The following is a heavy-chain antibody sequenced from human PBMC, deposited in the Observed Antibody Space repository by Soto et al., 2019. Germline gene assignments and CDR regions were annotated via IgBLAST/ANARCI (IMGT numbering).Heavy chain of an antibody. D-gene: IGHD7-27*01. CDR1: GGSISSAAYC. CDR2: IYDGGTT. V-gene: IGHV4-30-4*01. CDR3: ARGPTGDKVDY. Sequence: QVQLQESGPRLVSPSQTLSLTCTVSGGSISSAAYCWSWIRQSPDKGLEWIGHIYDGGTTYSSPSLKGRGTISADTSETQFSLKLKSVSAAYTAVYYCARGPTGDKVDYWGQGIQVTVSS. J-gene: IGHJ4*02.